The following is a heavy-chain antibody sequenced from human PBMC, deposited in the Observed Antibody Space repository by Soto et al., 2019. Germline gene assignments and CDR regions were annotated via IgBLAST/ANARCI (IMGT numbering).Heavy chain of an antibody. V-gene: IGHV3-23*01. CDR3: AKLGYCTGGTCYLDYYYGVDV. Sequence: QLLESGGGLVQPGGSLRLSCEASGFSFSRNAMSWVRQAPGKGLEWVSSISSGGNIYYADSVKGRFTISRDNSKNTQSLQMTSLGAEDTAVYYCAKLGYCTGGTCYLDYYYGVDVWGQGTTVTVS. CDR2: ISSGGNI. D-gene: IGHD2-15*01. CDR1: GFSFSRNA. J-gene: IGHJ6*02.